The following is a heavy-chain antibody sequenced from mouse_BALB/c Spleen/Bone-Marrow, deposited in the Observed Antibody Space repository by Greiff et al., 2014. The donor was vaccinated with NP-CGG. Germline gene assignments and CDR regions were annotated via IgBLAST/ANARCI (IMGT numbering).Heavy chain of an antibody. J-gene: IGHJ3*01. CDR2: INPGSGSS. Sequence: SGAELVRPGTSVKVSCKASGYAFTNYLIEWVKQRPGQGLEWIGVINPGSGSSNYNENFKGKATLTADRSSSTAYMLLNSLTSDDSAVYFCARSRGYDVGPFAFWGQGTLVTVSA. D-gene: IGHD2-2*01. CDR1: GYAFTNYL. V-gene: IGHV1-54*01. CDR3: ARSRGYDVGPFAF.